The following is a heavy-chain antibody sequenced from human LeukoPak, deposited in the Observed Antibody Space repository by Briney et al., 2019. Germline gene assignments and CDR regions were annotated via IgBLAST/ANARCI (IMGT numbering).Heavy chain of an antibody. CDR2: IRRKADGGAT. V-gene: IGHV3-49*04. D-gene: IGHD1-26*01. CDR1: GFTFTTYL. Sequence: PGGSLRLSCAASGFTFTTYLMSWVRQAPGKGLEWVGFIRRKADGGATAYAASVKGRFTISRDDSKSIAYLQMNSLKTEDTAVYYCTRGGLGATFFWGQGTLVTVSS. CDR3: TRGGLGATFF. J-gene: IGHJ4*02.